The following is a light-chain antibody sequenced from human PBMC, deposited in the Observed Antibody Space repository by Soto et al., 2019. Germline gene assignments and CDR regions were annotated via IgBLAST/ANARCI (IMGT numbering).Light chain of an antibody. CDR3: VQFAHFPRT. CDR1: QGLIYSDGNTS. V-gene: IGKV2-24*01. CDR2: RVS. Sequence: DGVLTQTPLSSPVTRGQAASISGRSSQGLIYSDGNTSLSWLQQRPGQHPRLLIYRVSNRFSGVPDRFSGSGAGTDFTLKINRVEAEDVAIYYCVQFAHFPRTFGQGTKVEIK. J-gene: IGKJ1*01.